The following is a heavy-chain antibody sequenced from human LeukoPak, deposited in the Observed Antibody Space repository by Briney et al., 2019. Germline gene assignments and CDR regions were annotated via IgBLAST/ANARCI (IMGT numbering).Heavy chain of an antibody. Sequence: GGSLRLSCAASGFSFGSSWMHWVRQVPGKGLVWVSRIKSDGSGATYADSVKGRFTISRDNTKNTLYLQMNSLRAEDTAVYYCARDRYYVVDYWGQGTLVTVSS. J-gene: IGHJ4*02. V-gene: IGHV3-74*03. CDR2: IKSDGSGA. CDR1: GFSFGSSW. CDR3: ARDRYYVVDY. D-gene: IGHD3-10*01.